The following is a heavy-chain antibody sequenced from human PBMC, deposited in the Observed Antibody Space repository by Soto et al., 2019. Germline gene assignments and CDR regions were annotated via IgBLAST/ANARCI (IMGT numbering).Heavy chain of an antibody. J-gene: IGHJ5*02. D-gene: IGHD6-25*01. CDR3: ARAGMAAAPHNWLDP. CDR1: GGSISSYY. V-gene: IGHV4-59*01. Sequence: TSETLSLTCRVSGGSISSYYWSWIRQPPGKGLEWIGNIFYSGSTSYNPSLKSRVTILVDTSKNQFSLKLTSVTAADTAVYYCARAGMAAAPHNWLDPWGQGTLVTVS. CDR2: IFYSGST.